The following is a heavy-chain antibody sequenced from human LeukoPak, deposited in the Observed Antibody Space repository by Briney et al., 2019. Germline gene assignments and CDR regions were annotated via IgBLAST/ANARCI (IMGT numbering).Heavy chain of an antibody. CDR2: IYSGGST. CDR1: GFTVSSNY. D-gene: IGHD3-9*01. Sequence: GGSLRLSCAASGFTVSSNYMSWVRQAPGKGLEWVSVIYSGGSTYYADSVKGRFTISRDNAKNSLYLQMNSLRAEDTAIYYCARSLASYYDISGVFDFWGQGTLVTVSS. V-gene: IGHV3-53*01. CDR3: ARSLASYYDISGVFDF. J-gene: IGHJ4*02.